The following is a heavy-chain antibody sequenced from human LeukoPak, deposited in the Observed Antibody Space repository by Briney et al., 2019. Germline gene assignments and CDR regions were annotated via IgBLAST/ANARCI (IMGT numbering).Heavy chain of an antibody. V-gene: IGHV4-39*07. Sequence: SETLSLTCTVSGGSISSSSYYWGWIRQPPGKGLEWIGSIYYSGSTYYNPSLKSRVTISVGTSKNQFSLKLSSVTAADTAVYYCARDLGADDFWSGYGDDALDIWGQGTMVTVSS. D-gene: IGHD3-3*01. CDR3: ARDLGADDFWSGYGDDALDI. CDR2: IYYSGST. J-gene: IGHJ3*02. CDR1: GGSISSSSYY.